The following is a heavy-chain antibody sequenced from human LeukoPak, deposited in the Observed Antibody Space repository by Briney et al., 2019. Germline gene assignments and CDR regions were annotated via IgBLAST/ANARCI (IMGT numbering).Heavy chain of an antibody. CDR1: GGSISSSSYF. CDR3: ARYSSGYYHEGRYWFDP. Sequence: SETLSLTCSVSGGSISSSSYFWGWIRQPPGKGLEWIASVHYSGSTYYNPSLKSRVTISVDTSKNQFSLKLSSVTAADTAVYYCARYSSGYYHEGRYWFDPWGQGTLVTVSS. J-gene: IGHJ5*02. D-gene: IGHD3-22*01. CDR2: VHYSGST. V-gene: IGHV4-39*07.